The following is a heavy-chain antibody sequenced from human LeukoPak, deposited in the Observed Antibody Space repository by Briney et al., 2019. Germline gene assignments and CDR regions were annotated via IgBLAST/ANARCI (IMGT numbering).Heavy chain of an antibody. Sequence: GASVKVSCKASGYTFTGCYMHWVRQAPGQGLEWMGWINPNSGGTNYAQKFQGRVTMTRDTSISTAYMELSRLRSDDTAVYYCARVRQSCGSCPEYFQHWGQGTLVTVSS. CDR2: INPNSGGT. CDR3: ARVRQSCGSCPEYFQH. V-gene: IGHV1-2*02. J-gene: IGHJ1*01. CDR1: GYTFTGCY. D-gene: IGHD2-2*01.